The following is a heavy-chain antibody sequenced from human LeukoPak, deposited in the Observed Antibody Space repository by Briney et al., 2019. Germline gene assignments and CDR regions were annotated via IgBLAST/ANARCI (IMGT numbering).Heavy chain of an antibody. CDR3: TGYYDSSGYYYFAY. V-gene: IGHV3-66*02. J-gene: IGHJ4*02. D-gene: IGHD3-22*01. CDR2: IYSGGST. Sequence: PGGSLRLSCAASGFTVSSNYMSWVRQAPGKGLEGVSVIYSGGSTYYADSVKGRFTISRDNSKNTLYLQMNSLGAEDTAVYYCTGYYDSSGYYYFAYWGQGTLVTASS. CDR1: GFTVSSNY.